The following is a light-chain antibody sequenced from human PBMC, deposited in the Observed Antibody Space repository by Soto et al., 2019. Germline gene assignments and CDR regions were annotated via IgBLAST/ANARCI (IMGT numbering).Light chain of an antibody. J-gene: IGLJ1*01. CDR1: SSDVGGYNY. CDR3: SSYAGTHVV. V-gene: IGLV2-8*01. Sequence: QSVLTQPPSASGSPGQSVTISCTGTSSDVGGYNYDSWYQQHPGKAPKLMIYDVSKRPSGVPDRFSGSKSGNTASLTVSGLQADDEADYYYSSYAGTHVVFGTATRSPS. CDR2: DVS.